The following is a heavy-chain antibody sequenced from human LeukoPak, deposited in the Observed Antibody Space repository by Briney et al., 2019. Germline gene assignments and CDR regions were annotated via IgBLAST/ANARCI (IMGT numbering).Heavy chain of an antibody. CDR2: INSDGSST. J-gene: IGHJ1*01. Sequence: GGSLRLSCAASGFTFSSYWMHWVRQAPGKGLVWVSRINSDGSSTSYADSVKGRFTISRDNAKNTLYLQMNSLRSEDTAVYYCARVSLLTGSEYFQHWGQGTLVTVSS. CDR3: ARVSLLTGSEYFQH. D-gene: IGHD1-14*01. V-gene: IGHV3-74*01. CDR1: GFTFSSYW.